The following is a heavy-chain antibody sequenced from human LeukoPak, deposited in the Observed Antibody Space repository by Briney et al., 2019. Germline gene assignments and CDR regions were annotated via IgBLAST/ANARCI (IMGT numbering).Heavy chain of an antibody. Sequence: GGSLRLSCAASGFTFSSYGIHWVRQAPVKGLEWVAFIRYDGSDKYFADIVKGRFTISRDNSKNTLYLQMNSLRAEDTAVYYCAKDQVPGRYCSSTSCYLAVDYWGQGTLVTVSS. D-gene: IGHD2-2*01. J-gene: IGHJ4*02. V-gene: IGHV3-30*02. CDR1: GFTFSSYG. CDR2: IRYDGSDK. CDR3: AKDQVPGRYCSSTSCYLAVDY.